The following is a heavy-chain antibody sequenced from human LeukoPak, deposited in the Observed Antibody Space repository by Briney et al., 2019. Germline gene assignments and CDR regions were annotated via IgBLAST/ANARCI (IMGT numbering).Heavy chain of an antibody. CDR1: GGSISSGDYY. Sequence: KSSQTLSLTCTVSGGSISSGDYYWSWIRQPPGKGLEWIGYIYYSGSTYYNPSLKSRVTISVDTSKNQFSLKLSSVTAADTAVYYCAREASHYYDILTGYVSKGPIDYWGQGTLVTVSS. CDR3: AREASHYYDILTGYVSKGPIDY. V-gene: IGHV4-30-4*01. J-gene: IGHJ4*02. CDR2: IYYSGST. D-gene: IGHD3-9*01.